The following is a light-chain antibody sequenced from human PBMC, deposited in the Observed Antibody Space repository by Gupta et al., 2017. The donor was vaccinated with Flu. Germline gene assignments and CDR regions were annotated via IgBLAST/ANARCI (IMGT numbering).Light chain of an antibody. Sequence: GSTSNIGSNTVNWYQQLPGAAPKLLIYSNTQRPSGVPDRFSGSKSGTSASLAFSGLQAEDEADYYCPAWDDSLSGPVFGGGTRLTVL. CDR3: PAWDDSLSGPV. CDR2: SNT. J-gene: IGLJ3*02. V-gene: IGLV1-44*01. CDR1: TSNIGSNT.